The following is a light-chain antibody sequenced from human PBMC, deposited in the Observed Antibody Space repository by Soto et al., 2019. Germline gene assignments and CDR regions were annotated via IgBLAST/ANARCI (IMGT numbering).Light chain of an antibody. CDR2: EVS. CDR1: SSDIGGFNY. V-gene: IGLV2-14*01. J-gene: IGLJ3*02. CDR3: SSRTSSSTVM. Sequence: QSVLTQPASVSGSPGQSITISCTGTSSDIGGFNYVSWYQQHPGKAPKLLIYEVSNRPSGVSTRFSASKSGNTASLTISGLQAEDEADYYCSSRTSSSTVMFGGGTKVTVL.